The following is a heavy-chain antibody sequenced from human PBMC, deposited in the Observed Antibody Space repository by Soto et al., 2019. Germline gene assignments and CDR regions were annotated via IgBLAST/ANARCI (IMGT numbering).Heavy chain of an antibody. J-gene: IGHJ4*02. CDR1: GYTFTRYD. Sequence: VASVTVSCKTSGYTFTRYDIHWVRQAPGQRLERMGWINTAKDNTKYSQKFQGRVTMTRDTSISTAYMELSRLRSDDTAVYYCARGTSPTAAGEHIDYWGQGTLVTVSS. D-gene: IGHD6-13*01. CDR2: INTAKDNT. CDR3: ARGTSPTAAGEHIDY. V-gene: IGHV1-3*04.